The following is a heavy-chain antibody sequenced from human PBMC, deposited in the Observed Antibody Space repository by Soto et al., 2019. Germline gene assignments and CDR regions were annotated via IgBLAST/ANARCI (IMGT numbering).Heavy chain of an antibody. CDR3: VSVEGTPTGTGDYEYYAADA. CDR2: IFDGGGA. V-gene: IGHV4-4*07. J-gene: IGHJ6*02. Sequence: NPWETLCLTCTVSGGTITYYYWSWIRQAPGKGLEWLGAIFDGGGATYNPSLESRVSLSLDKSQNQLSLKLISVTGADTAIYYCVSVEGTPTGTGDYEYYAADAWGQGTAVTVSS. D-gene: IGHD4-17*01. CDR1: GGTITYYY.